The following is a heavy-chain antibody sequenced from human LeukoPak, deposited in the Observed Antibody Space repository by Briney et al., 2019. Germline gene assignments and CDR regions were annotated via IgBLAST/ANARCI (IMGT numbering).Heavy chain of an antibody. Sequence: ASVKVSRKESGYTFTSYYMHWVRQAPGQGLEWMGIINPSGGSTSYAQKFQGRVTMTRDTSTSTVYMELSSLRSEDTAVYYCARGGETLERPFSIVVVVAAAAHAFDIWGQGTMVTVSS. V-gene: IGHV1-46*01. CDR3: ARGGETLERPFSIVVVVAAAAHAFDI. D-gene: IGHD2-15*01. CDR1: GYTFTSYY. CDR2: INPSGGST. J-gene: IGHJ3*02.